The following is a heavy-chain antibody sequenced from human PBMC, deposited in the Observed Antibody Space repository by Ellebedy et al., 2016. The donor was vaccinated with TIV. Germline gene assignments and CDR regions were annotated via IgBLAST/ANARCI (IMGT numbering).Heavy chain of an antibody. J-gene: IGHJ4*02. Sequence: PGGSLRLSCTASGFTFSSHWMHWVRQAPGKGLELVSSISWNSGVIEYGDSVKGRFTISRDNAKNCLYLQMNSLRVEDTALYYCAKSDNYNGHFDHWGQGTLVTVSS. V-gene: IGHV3-9*01. CDR1: GFTFSSHW. CDR2: ISWNSGVI. D-gene: IGHD5-24*01. CDR3: AKSDNYNGHFDH.